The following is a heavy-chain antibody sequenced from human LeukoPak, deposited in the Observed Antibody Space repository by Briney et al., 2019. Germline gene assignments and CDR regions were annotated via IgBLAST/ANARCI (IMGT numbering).Heavy chain of an antibody. CDR3: ARDQYRPLDP. CDR1: GFSFSSFW. V-gene: IGHV3-7*01. Sequence: PGGSLRLSCAASGFSFSSFWMSWVRQAPGKGLEWVANIKQDGSEKYYVDSVKGRFTISRHNAENSLYLQMNRLRVEDTAVYYCARDQYRPLDPWGQGTLVTVSS. CDR2: IKQDGSEK. J-gene: IGHJ5*02. D-gene: IGHD2/OR15-2a*01.